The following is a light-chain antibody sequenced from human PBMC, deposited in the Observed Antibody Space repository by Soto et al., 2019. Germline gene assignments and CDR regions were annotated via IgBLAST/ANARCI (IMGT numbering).Light chain of an antibody. V-gene: IGLV1-47*01. CDR2: RNN. J-gene: IGLJ2*01. CDR3: ATWDDDVSGVV. Sequence: QSVLTQPPSASGTPGQRVTISCSGSSSNIGSNFVYWYQQFPGTAPKLLIYRNNQRPSGVPDRFSGSKSGTSASLAISGLPSEDEADYYCATWDDDVSGVVFGGGTKVTVL. CDR1: SSNIGSNF.